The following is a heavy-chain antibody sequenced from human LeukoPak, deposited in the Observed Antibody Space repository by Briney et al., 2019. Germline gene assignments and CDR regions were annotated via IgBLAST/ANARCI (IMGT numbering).Heavy chain of an antibody. D-gene: IGHD3-10*01. J-gene: IGHJ3*01. Sequence: GGSLRLSCETSGFTFHTYAMHWARQAPGKGLEWVSGIGGGDTYFADSVRGRFSISRDDSKKTLYLQMNMLRAEDTAIYYCAKDMIRGNGEYDA. CDR3: AKDMIRGNGEYDA. CDR1: GFTFHTYA. V-gene: IGHV3-23*01. CDR2: IGGGDT.